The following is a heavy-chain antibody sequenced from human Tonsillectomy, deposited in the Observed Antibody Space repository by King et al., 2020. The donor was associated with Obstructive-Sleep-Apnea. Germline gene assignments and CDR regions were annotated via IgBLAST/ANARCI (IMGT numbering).Heavy chain of an antibody. CDR2: IYWDDDK. D-gene: IGHD5-12*01. CDR1: GFSLTTNGVG. Sequence: TLKESGPTLVKPTQTLTLTCTFSGFSLTTNGVGVGWIRQPPGKALEWLAVIYWDDDKRYSPSLQSRLTITKDTSKNQVVLKMTNMDPVDTATYFCTRPLLSWLRLYRGDDVLDIWGQGTMVTVSS. V-gene: IGHV2-5*02. J-gene: IGHJ3*02. CDR3: TRPLLSWLRLYRGDDVLDI.